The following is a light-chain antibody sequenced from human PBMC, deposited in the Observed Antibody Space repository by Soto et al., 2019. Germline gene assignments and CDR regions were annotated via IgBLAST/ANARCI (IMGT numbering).Light chain of an antibody. CDR3: QQYNSYSEA. Sequence: INKTHSPCTMTGSVGAKAKLTCRASQTISSWLAWYQQKPGKAPKLLIYKASNLKSGVPSRFSGSGSGTEFTLTISSLQPDDFATYYCQQYNSYSEASGQGTEVDI. V-gene: IGKV1-5*03. CDR1: QTISSW. CDR2: KAS. J-gene: IGKJ1*01.